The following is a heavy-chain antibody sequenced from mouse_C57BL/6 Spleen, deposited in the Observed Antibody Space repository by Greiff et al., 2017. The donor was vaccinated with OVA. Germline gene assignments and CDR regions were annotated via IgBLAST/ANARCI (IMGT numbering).Heavy chain of an antibody. CDR1: GFNIKDDY. CDR2: IDPENGDT. J-gene: IGHJ2*01. V-gene: IGHV14-4*01. D-gene: IGHD1-1*01. Sequence: VQLQQSGAELVRPGASVKLSCTASGFNIKDDYMHWVKQRPEQGLEWIGWIDPENGDTEYASKFQGKATITADTSSNTAYLQLSSLTSEDTAVYYCTTGPGSSWGDYWGQGTTLTVSS. CDR3: TTGPGSSWGDY.